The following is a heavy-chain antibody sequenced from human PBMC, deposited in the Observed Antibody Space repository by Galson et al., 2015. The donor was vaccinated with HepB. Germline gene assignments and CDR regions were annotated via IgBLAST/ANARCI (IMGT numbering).Heavy chain of an antibody. J-gene: IGHJ6*04. V-gene: IGHV1-69*13. CDR2: IIPIFGTA. Sequence: SVKVSCKASGYTFTSYAISWVRQAPGQGLVWMGGIIPIFGTANYAQKFQGRVTITADESTSTAYMELSSLRSEDTAVYYCAIHSSSASEDVWGKGTTVTVSS. CDR1: GYTFTSYA. D-gene: IGHD6-6*01. CDR3: AIHSSSASEDV.